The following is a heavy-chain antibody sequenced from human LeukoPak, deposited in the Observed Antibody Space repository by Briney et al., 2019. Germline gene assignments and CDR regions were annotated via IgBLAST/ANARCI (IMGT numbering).Heavy chain of an antibody. CDR1: GGTFSSYA. CDR2: IMPILGIA. D-gene: IGHD4-17*01. J-gene: IGHJ6*02. CDR3: ARAGLTTVPYYYYYGMDV. Sequence: SVKVSCKASGGTFSSYAISWGRQSPRQGLEWMGRIMPILGIANYAKKFQGRVTITADKSTSTAYMELSSLRSEDTAVYYCARAGLTTVPYYYYYGMDVWGQGTTVTVSS. V-gene: IGHV1-69*04.